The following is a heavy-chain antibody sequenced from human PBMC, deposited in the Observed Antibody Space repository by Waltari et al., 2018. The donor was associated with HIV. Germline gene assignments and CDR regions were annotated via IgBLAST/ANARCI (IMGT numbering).Heavy chain of an antibody. Sequence: LVESGGDVAQTGRSLRLSCSASGFTFRNYGMHWVRQTTGKGLEWVAFVSFDSSDFYYADSVKGRFTVSRDNSKNTLFLQMDSLKSEDTALYYCARAPTTSLSLIQGFWGQGTLVTVSS. D-gene: IGHD5-18*01. CDR1: GFTFRNYG. J-gene: IGHJ4*02. V-gene: IGHV3-30*03. CDR2: VSFDSSDF. CDR3: ARAPTTSLSLIQGF.